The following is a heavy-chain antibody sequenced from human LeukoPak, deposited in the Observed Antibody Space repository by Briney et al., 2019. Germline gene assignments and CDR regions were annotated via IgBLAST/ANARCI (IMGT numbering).Heavy chain of an antibody. CDR3: ARHTAAFDY. Sequence: GGSLRLSCAASGFTFSNYWMAWVRQAPGKGPERVANINLDGSQKYYVDSVKGRFTISRDDAENSLYLQMNSLRAEDTAVYYCARHTAAFDYWGQGTLVTVSS. J-gene: IGHJ4*02. CDR1: GFTFSNYW. V-gene: IGHV3-7*01. D-gene: IGHD5-18*01. CDR2: INLDGSQK.